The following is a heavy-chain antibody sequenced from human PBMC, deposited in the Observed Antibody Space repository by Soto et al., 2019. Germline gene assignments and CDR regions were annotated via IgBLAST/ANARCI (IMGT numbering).Heavy chain of an antibody. CDR1: GYTFTSYG. J-gene: IGHJ3*02. CDR2: ISAYNGNT. D-gene: IGHD3-10*01. Sequence: QVQLVQSGAEVKKPGASVKVSCKASGYTFTSYGISWVRQAPGQGLEWMGWISAYNGNTNYAQKLLGRVTMTTDTSTSTDYMELRSMRSDDTAVYYCPRDTEYYASNNAFDIWGQGTMVTVSS. V-gene: IGHV1-18*01. CDR3: PRDTEYYASNNAFDI.